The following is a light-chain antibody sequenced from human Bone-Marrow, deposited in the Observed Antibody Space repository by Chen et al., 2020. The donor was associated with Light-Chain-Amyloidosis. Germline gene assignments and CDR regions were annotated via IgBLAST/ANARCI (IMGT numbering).Light chain of an antibody. CDR3: QQYGTSPLT. J-gene: IGKJ4*01. V-gene: IGKV3-20*01. Sequence: EILFTQSPGTLSLSPGEGANRSCRASQTLSTNYLTWYQEKFGHAPRLLIYGSSSRATGIPDRFTGGGSGTDFTLTINRLEPEDFAMYCCQQYGTSPLTFGGGTKVEIK. CDR1: QTLSTNY. CDR2: GSS.